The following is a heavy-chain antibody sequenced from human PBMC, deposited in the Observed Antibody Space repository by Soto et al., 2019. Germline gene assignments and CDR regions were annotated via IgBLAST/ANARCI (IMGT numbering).Heavy chain of an antibody. D-gene: IGHD1-26*01. Sequence: SETLSLTCTVSGGSISSYYWSWIRQPPGKGLEWIGYIYYSGSTSYNPSLKSRVTISVDTSKNQFSLKLSSVTAADTAVYYCARARPLHSGSYLEDGWFYAWGQGNLVTVSS. CDR1: GGSISSYY. J-gene: IGHJ5*02. V-gene: IGHV4-59*01. CDR3: ARARPLHSGSYLEDGWFYA. CDR2: IYYSGST.